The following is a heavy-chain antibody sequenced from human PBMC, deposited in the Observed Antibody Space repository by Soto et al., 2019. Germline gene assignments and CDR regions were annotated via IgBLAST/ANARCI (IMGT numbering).Heavy chain of an antibody. CDR3: TTDRLYSGGFDF. V-gene: IGHV3-15*01. CDR1: EFTFTNAW. D-gene: IGHD1-26*01. Sequence: EVQLVESGGGLVKPGGSLRLSCAASEFTFTNAWMSWVRQAPGKGLEWVGRIKNKDHGGTTDYPTPVEGRFTISRDDSENTLYLQMNSLKTVDTAVYYCTTDRLYSGGFDFWGRGTLVTVSS. J-gene: IGHJ4*02. CDR2: IKNKDHGGTT.